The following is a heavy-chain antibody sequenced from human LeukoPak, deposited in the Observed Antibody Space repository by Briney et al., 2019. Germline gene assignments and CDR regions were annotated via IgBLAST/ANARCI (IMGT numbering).Heavy chain of an antibody. D-gene: IGHD7-27*01. CDR2: INKSGTFI. CDR1: GFTFRDYT. Sequence: GGSLRLSCAASGFTFRDYTMNWVRQAPGKGLEWVSAINKSGTFIKYADSVKGRFTVSRDNARNSLFLQMNSLRVGDTAVYYCARDITGDYGMDVWGQGTTVTVSS. J-gene: IGHJ6*02. CDR3: ARDITGDYGMDV. V-gene: IGHV3-21*01.